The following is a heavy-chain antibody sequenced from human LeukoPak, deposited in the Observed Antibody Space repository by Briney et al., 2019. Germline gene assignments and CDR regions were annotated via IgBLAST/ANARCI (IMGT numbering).Heavy chain of an antibody. J-gene: IGHJ4*01. V-gene: IGHV3-74*01. CDR3: LKDADY. Sequence: GGSLRLSCAASGFTFSISGMRWVRHAPGKGLVWVSLINSDVSSTWYADSVKGRFTISRDNAKNTVYLQMDSLRAEDTAVYYCLKDADYWGHGTRVTVSS. CDR1: GFTFSISG. CDR2: INSDVSST.